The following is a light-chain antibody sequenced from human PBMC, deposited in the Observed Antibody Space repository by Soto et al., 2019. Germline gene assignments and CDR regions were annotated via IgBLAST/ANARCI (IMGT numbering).Light chain of an antibody. V-gene: IGKV3-20*01. CDR2: GAS. J-gene: IGKJ1*01. CDR1: QSVSSTY. CDR3: QQYGSSPPRT. Sequence: EIVLTQSPGTLSLSPWERATPSCRASQSVSSTYLAWYQQKPGQAPRLLIYGASTRATGIPARFSGSGSGTDFSLTISRLEAEDFAVYYCQQYGSSPPRTFGQGTKVDIK.